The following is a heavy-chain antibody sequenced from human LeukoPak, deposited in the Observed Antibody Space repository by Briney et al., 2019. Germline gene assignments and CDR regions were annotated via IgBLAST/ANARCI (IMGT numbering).Heavy chain of an antibody. J-gene: IGHJ6*02. CDR2: ISYDGSNK. CDR1: GYTFSSYG. CDR3: ANGDYDILTGPPPLDYYYGMDV. Sequence: SCKASGYTFSSYGMHWVRQAPGKGLEWVAVISYDGSNKYYADSVKGRFTTSRDNSKNTLYLQMNSLRAEDTAVYYCANGDYDILTGPPPLDYYYGMDVWGQGTTVTVSS. D-gene: IGHD3-9*01. V-gene: IGHV3-30*18.